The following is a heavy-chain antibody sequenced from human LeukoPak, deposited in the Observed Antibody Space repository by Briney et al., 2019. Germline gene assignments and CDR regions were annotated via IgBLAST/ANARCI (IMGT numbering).Heavy chain of an antibody. CDR2: VGHEDGTT. Sequence: ASVKVSCKVSGSALSKISRDWVRQAPGKGLEWMGTVGHEDGTTIHTQKFQGRFNMTVDTATDTAYMEMSSLMSEDTAMYYCATGAIVFDFWGQGTLVTVSS. CDR1: GSALSKIS. D-gene: IGHD3-22*01. CDR3: ATGAIVFDF. V-gene: IGHV1-24*01. J-gene: IGHJ4*02.